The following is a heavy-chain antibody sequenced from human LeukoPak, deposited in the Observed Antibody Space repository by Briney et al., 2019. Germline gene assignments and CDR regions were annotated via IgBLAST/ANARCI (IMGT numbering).Heavy chain of an antibody. J-gene: IGHJ4*02. CDR1: GGTFSSYA. V-gene: IGHV1-69*13. D-gene: IGHD5-24*01. Sequence: SVKVSCKASGGTFSSYAISWVRQAPGQGLEWMGGIIPIFGTANYAQKFQGRVTITADESTSTAYMELSSLRSEDTAVYYCARDEDGYNSSFDYWGQGTLVTVSS. CDR3: ARDEDGYNSSFDY. CDR2: IIPIFGTA.